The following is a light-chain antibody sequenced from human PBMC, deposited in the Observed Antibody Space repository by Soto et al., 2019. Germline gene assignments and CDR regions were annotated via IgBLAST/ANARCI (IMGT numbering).Light chain of an antibody. CDR2: AAS. CDR3: LQHNSYS. V-gene: IGKV1D-17*01. J-gene: IGKJ4*01. Sequence: NIQMTQSPSAMSASVGDRVTITCRARQGITNFLAWFQQKPGKVPNHLIFAASSLQSGVPSRFSGSGYKTEFTLTISRLQREDFATYYYLQHNSYSFGGRTKVEIK. CDR1: QGITNF.